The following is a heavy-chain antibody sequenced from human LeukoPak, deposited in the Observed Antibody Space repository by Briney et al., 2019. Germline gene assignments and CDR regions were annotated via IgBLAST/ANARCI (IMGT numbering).Heavy chain of an antibody. CDR2: IYHSGST. Sequence: KPSGTLSLTCAVSGYSISSGDYRGWIRQPPRKGLEWIGSIYHSGSTYYNPSLKSRVTISVDTSKNKFSLKLSSVTAADMAVYYFARHLYIPAAHDAFASCSQGTMVTASA. V-gene: IGHV4-38-2*01. CDR3: ARHLYIPAAHDAFAS. CDR1: GYSISSGDY. D-gene: IGHD2-21*01. J-gene: IGHJ3*02.